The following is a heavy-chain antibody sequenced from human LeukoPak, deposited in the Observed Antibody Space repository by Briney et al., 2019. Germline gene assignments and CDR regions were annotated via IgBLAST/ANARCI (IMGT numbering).Heavy chain of an antibody. Sequence: ASVKVSCKASGYTFTSYYMHWVRQAPGQGLEWMGIINPSGGSTSYAQKFQGRVTMTRDTSTSTVYMELSSLRSEDTAAYYCARDLTGYYDFWSGYYRTEYFQHWGQGTLVTVSS. J-gene: IGHJ1*01. V-gene: IGHV1-46*01. CDR1: GYTFTSYY. D-gene: IGHD3-3*01. CDR3: ARDLTGYYDFWSGYYRTEYFQH. CDR2: INPSGGST.